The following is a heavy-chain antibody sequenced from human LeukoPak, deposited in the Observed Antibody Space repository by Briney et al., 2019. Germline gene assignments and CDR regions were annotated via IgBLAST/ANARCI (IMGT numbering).Heavy chain of an antibody. CDR3: ARDLASGWYSYFDY. J-gene: IGHJ4*02. D-gene: IGHD6-19*01. V-gene: IGHV3-48*03. CDR2: ISSSGSTI. Sequence: GGSLRLSCAASGFTFSSYEMNWVRQAPGKGLEWVSYISSSGSTIYYADSVKGRFTISRDNAKNSLYLQMNSLRAEDTVVYYCARDLASGWYSYFDYWGQGTLVTVSS. CDR1: GFTFSSYE.